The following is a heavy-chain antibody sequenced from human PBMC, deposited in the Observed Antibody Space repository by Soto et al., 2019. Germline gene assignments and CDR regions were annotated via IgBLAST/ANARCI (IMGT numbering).Heavy chain of an antibody. J-gene: IGHJ4*02. Sequence: VKVSCKASGYTFTSYAMHWVRQAPGQRLEWMGWINAGNGNTKYSQKFQGRVTITRDTSASTAYMELSSLRSEDTAVYYCAKDYYDSSGYYPPALLFDYWGQGTLVTVSS. CDR3: AKDYYDSSGYYPPALLFDY. D-gene: IGHD3-22*01. CDR2: INAGNGNT. V-gene: IGHV1-3*01. CDR1: GYTFTSYA.